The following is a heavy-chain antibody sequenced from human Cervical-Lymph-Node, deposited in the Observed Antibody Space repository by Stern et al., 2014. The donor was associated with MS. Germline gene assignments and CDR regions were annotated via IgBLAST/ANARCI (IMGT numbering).Heavy chain of an antibody. V-gene: IGHV3-9*01. J-gene: IGHJ6*02. CDR2: ISWNGNII. CDR1: GFRLNEYA. D-gene: IGHD4-17*01. CDR3: AKAPLDYGLLYYATDV. Sequence: QLVESGGGLVHPGRSLRLPCEASGFRLNEYAMHWVRQGPGKGLEWVSGISWNGNIIDYADSVKGRFTVSRETDKTVLYLQMDGLRPEDTALYYCAKAPLDYGLLYYATDVWGRGTTVSVSS.